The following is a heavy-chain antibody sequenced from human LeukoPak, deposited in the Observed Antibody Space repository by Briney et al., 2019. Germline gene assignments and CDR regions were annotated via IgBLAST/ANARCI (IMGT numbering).Heavy chain of an antibody. CDR3: ASTETRGPTAADHDY. Sequence: GGSLRLSCAASGFTFSTYAMSWVRPAPGKGLEWVSSISGSGDSTHHAASVKGRSTISRDNSKNTLFLQMKSLRAEDKALYCWASTETRGPTAADHDYWGQGTLVTVSS. J-gene: IGHJ4*02. D-gene: IGHD1-14*01. CDR2: ISGSGDST. V-gene: IGHV3-23*01. CDR1: GFTFSTYA.